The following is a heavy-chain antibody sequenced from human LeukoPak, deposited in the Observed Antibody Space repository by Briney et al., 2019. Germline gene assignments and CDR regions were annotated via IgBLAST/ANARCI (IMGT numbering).Heavy chain of an antibody. CDR3: ASEVGRELRFLEWLPRADY. V-gene: IGHV3-21*01. J-gene: IGHJ4*02. Sequence: GGSLRLSCAASGFTFSRYSMNWVRQAPGKGLEWVSSISSSSSYIYYADSVKGRFTISRDNAKNSLYLQMNSLRAEDTAVYYCASEVGRELRFLEWLPRADYWGQGTLVTVSS. CDR1: GFTFSRYS. CDR2: ISSSSSYI. D-gene: IGHD3-3*01.